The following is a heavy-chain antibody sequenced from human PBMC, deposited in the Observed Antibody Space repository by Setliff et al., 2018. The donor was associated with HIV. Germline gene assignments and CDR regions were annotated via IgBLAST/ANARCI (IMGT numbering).Heavy chain of an antibody. J-gene: IGHJ4*02. D-gene: IGHD4-4*01. CDR1: GYTFSNYD. CDR2: MNPSSGNT. CDR3: ARVATVSHPGDYFDY. V-gene: IGHV1-8*01. Sequence: GPSVKVSCKASGYTFSNYDINWVRQATGQGLEWVGWMNPSSGNTGYAQKFQGRVTLTRNTSISTAYMELSSLRSEDTAVYSCARVATVSHPGDYFDYWGQGTLVTVSS.